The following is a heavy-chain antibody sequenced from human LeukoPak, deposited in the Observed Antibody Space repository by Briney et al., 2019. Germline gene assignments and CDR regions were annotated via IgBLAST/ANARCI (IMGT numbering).Heavy chain of an antibody. J-gene: IGHJ4*02. CDR3: ARAHDDTRNDLVDRAWHH. CDR1: RFTFSTSV. CDR2: ISVSGDNI. V-gene: IGHV3-23*01. D-gene: IGHD1-1*01. Sequence: PGGSLRLSCAASRFTFSTSVITRVRQAPGKGLEWVSGISVSGDNIHNIVSIKRRIPISRDNSQNTLHLQITSLRAKDPVVYHCARAHDDTRNDLVDRAWHHGGQGTLLTVSS.